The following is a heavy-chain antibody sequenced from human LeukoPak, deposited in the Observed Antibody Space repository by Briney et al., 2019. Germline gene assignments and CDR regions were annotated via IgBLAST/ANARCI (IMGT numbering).Heavy chain of an antibody. J-gene: IGHJ4*02. CDR2: IYYSGST. V-gene: IGHV4-38-2*01. Sequence: SETLSLTCAVSAYSISNAYYWGWIRQPPGKGLEWIGSIYYSGSTYYNPSLKSRVTISVDTSKNQFSLKLSSVTAADTAVYYCARHRALRLGELSFFDYWGQGTLVTVSS. CDR1: AYSISNAYY. CDR3: ARHRALRLGELSFFDY. D-gene: IGHD3-16*02.